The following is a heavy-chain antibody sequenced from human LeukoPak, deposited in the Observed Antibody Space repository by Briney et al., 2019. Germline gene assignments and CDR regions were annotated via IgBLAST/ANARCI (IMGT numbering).Heavy chain of an antibody. V-gene: IGHV1-18*01. Sequence: ASVKVSCKASGGTLSSYAISWVRQAPGQGLEWMGWISAYNGNTDYAQKLQGRVTMTTDTSTSTAYMELRSLRSDDTAVYYCASHGDYYASGSYLDYWGQGTLVTVSS. J-gene: IGHJ4*02. CDR1: GGTLSSYA. D-gene: IGHD3-10*01. CDR3: ASHGDYYASGSYLDY. CDR2: ISAYNGNT.